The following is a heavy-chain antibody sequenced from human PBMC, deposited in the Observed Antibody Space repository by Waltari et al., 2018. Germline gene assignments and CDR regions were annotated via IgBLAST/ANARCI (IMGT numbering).Heavy chain of an antibody. V-gene: IGHV3-7*01. CDR2: IKDDGGEK. D-gene: IGHD4-4*01. CDR1: GFTFSTYW. Sequence: EVQLLVSGGGLVQPGGSLRLACSAAGFTFSTYWVTWVRQAPGKGLEWLANIKDDGGEKNDVESVKGRFTISRDNAKNSLYLQMNSLRAEDTAVYYCARDPHYSNFDYWGQGTLVTVSS. CDR3: ARDPHYSNFDY. J-gene: IGHJ4*02.